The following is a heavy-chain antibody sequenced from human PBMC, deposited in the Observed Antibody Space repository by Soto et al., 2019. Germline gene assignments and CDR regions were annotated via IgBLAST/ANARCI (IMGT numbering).Heavy chain of an antibody. Sequence: EVQVLESGGGLVQPGGSLRLSCAASGFRFSNYAMSWVRQAPGKGLEWVSTISASGGNTYYADSVKGRFTISRDNSKNTLFLQMDSLRAEDTAIYYCANPPKYCSGTSCYLEYWGQGTLLTVSS. CDR1: GFRFSNYA. CDR2: ISASGGNT. V-gene: IGHV3-23*01. CDR3: ANPPKYCSGTSCYLEY. J-gene: IGHJ4*02. D-gene: IGHD2-2*01.